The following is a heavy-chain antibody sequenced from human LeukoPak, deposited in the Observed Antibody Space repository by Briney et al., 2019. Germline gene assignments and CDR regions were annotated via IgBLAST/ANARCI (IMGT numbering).Heavy chain of an antibody. CDR3: VKGSKGGMIVPGERPKYFHH. CDR2: ISSSSSYI. D-gene: IGHD3-10*01. CDR1: GFTLSSYA. J-gene: IGHJ1*01. Sequence: GGSLRLSCAASGFTLSSYAMSWVRQAPGKGLEWVSSISSSSSYIYYADSVKGRFTVSRDNAKNSVYLQMNSLRVDDTAVYYCVKGSKGGMIVPGERPKYFHHWGQGTLVTVSS. V-gene: IGHV3-21*04.